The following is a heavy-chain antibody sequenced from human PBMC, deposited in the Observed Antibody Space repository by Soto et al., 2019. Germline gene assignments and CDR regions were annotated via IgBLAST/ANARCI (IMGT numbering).Heavy chain of an antibody. CDR2: ISGIGGST. J-gene: IGHJ4*02. Sequence: GGALRLSCAASVFTFTYYALSWVRQAPGKGLEWVATISGIGGSTYLADSVKGRLSISRDNSKNTVSLLMNSLRAEDTAVYFCARGSSGYISSWYYFDYWGRGTLVTVSS. V-gene: IGHV3-23*01. CDR1: VFTFTYYA. D-gene: IGHD6-13*01. CDR3: ARGSSGYISSWYYFDY.